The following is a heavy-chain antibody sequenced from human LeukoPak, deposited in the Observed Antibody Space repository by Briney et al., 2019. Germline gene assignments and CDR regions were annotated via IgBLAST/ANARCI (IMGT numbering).Heavy chain of an antibody. CDR3: ARDKSSSSWYYLWDY. CDR1: GFPFSNYA. D-gene: IGHD6-13*01. J-gene: IGHJ4*02. Sequence: GGSLRLSCAASGFPFSNYAMNWVRQAPGKGLEWVSSISSSSSYIYYADSVKGRFTISRDNAKNSLYLQMNSLRAEDTAVYYCARDKSSSSWYYLWDYWGQGTLVTVSS. CDR2: ISSSSSYI. V-gene: IGHV3-21*01.